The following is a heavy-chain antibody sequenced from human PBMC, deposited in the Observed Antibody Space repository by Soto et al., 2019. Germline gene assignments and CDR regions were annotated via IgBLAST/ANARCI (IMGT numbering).Heavy chain of an antibody. D-gene: IGHD3-22*01. V-gene: IGHV3-49*04. J-gene: IGHJ3*02. CDR1: GFTFGDYA. Sequence: QPGGSLRLSCTASGFTFGDYAMSWVRQAPGKGLEWVGFIRSKAYGGTTEYAASVKGRFTISRDDSKSIAYLQMNSLKTEDTAVYYCTRGLTYYYDSSGPGHAFDIWGQGTMVTVS. CDR3: TRGLTYYYDSSGPGHAFDI. CDR2: IRSKAYGGTT.